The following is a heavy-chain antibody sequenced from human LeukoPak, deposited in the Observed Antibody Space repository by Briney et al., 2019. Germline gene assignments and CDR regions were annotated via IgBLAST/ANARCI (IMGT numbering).Heavy chain of an antibody. J-gene: IGHJ3*02. CDR3: ARHKRVIAVAGLNAFDI. V-gene: IGHV4-39*01. Sequence: SETLSLTCTVSGGSISSSSYYWGWIRQPPGKWLEWIGSIYYSGSTSYNPSLKRRVTISVDTSKNQFSLKLSSVTAADTAVYCCARHKRVIAVAGLNAFDIWGQGTMGSVSS. CDR2: IYYSGST. D-gene: IGHD6-19*01. CDR1: GGSISSSSYY.